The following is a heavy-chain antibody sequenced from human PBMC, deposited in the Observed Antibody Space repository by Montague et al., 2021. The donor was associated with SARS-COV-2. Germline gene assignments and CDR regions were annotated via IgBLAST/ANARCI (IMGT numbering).Heavy chain of an antibody. D-gene: IGHD3-16*01. CDR2: IYYSGTT. CDR3: AKILGECSLPFDP. Sequence: SETLSLTCTVSGGSIIGYYWSWIRQPPGKPLEWIGNIYYSGTTNYSPSLKSRVTMSVEPSKNEFSLKLTSVTAADTAVYYCAKILGECSLPFDPWGQGTLVTVSS. V-gene: IGHV4-59*01. J-gene: IGHJ5*02. CDR1: GGSIIGYY.